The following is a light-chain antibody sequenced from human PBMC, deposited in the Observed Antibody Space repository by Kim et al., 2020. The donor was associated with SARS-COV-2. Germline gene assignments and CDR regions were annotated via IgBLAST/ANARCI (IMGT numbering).Light chain of an antibody. CDR2: GAS. Sequence: EIVLTQSPGTLSLSPGERATLSCRASQSVSSRYLSLYQQKPGQAPRLLIYGASSRATGIPDRFSGSGAGTDFTLTISRLEPEDVAVYYCQQDGTSPVNFGQGERMEIK. CDR3: QQDGTSPVN. CDR1: QSVSSRY. V-gene: IGKV3-20*01. J-gene: IGKJ5*01.